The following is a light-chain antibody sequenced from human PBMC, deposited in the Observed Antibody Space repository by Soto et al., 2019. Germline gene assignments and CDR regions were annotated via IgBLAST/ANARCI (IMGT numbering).Light chain of an antibody. V-gene: IGKV3-11*01. CDR3: QQRSNWLLS. Sequence: IVLTQSPATLSLSPGERATLSCRASQSVGTNVAWYQQKPGQAPRFLMYDASNRATGIPARFSGSGSGTDFTLTISNLEPGDFAVYYCQQRSNWLLSFGGGTKVEIK. CDR1: QSVGTN. J-gene: IGKJ4*01. CDR2: DAS.